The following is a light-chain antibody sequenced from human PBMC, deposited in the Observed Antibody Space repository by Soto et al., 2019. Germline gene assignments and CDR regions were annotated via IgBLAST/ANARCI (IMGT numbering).Light chain of an antibody. V-gene: IGKV3D-20*02. J-gene: IGKJ1*01. CDR1: PIVSSSY. Sequence: EIVLTQSPGTLSLAPGARVPLSYRASPIVSSSYLAWYQQKPGQAPRLLIYGASSRATGIPDRFSSSASGTTFTLTISSLEPEDFAVYYCQQRSNWPTWTFGQGTKVDI. CDR2: GAS. CDR3: QQRSNWPTWT.